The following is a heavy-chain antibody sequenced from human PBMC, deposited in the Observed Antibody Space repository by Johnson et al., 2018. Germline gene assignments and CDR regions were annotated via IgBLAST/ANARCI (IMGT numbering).Heavy chain of an antibody. D-gene: IGHD3-22*01. CDR3: TSYYYDSSGYSFQH. CDR1: GFTFSNAW. CDR2: LKSKTDGGTA. V-gene: IGHV3-15*01. Sequence: VQLVESGGGLVKPGGSLRLSCAASGFTFSNAWMTWVRQAPGKGLEWVGRLKSKTDGGTADYAAPVKGRFTISRDDSRNTLFLQMNSLKIGDTAVYYCTSYYYDSSGYSFQHWGQGTLVTVSS. J-gene: IGHJ1*01.